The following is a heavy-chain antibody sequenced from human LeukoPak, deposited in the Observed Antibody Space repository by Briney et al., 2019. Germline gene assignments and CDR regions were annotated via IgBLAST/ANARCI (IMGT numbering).Heavy chain of an antibody. D-gene: IGHD3-16*02. V-gene: IGHV4-59*08. CDR2: IYYSGST. J-gene: IGHJ4*02. CDR1: GGSIRSYY. CDR3: ARHAPGYDYVWGNYRPKYFDY. Sequence: PSETLSLTCTISGGSIRSYYWSWIRQPSKKGLEWIGYIYYSGSTYYTPSLKSRVTISVDTSKNQFSLRLNSVTAADTAVYYCARHAPGYDYVWGNYRPKYFDYWGQGALVTVSS.